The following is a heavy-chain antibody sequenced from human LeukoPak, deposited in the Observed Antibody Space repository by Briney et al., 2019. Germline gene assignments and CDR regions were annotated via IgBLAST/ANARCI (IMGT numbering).Heavy chain of an antibody. J-gene: IGHJ4*02. D-gene: IGHD3-22*01. CDR1: GFTIRIYG. CDR3: ARGGCRYYYDSSGYCPLDY. Sequence: GGSLRLSCAVSGFTIRIYGMHWVRQAAGKGLEWVAMTSHDGGAKYYGDSVKGRFTISRDNSKNTLYLQMNSLRAEDTAVYYCARGGCRYYYDSSGYCPLDYWGQGTLVTVSS. V-gene: IGHV3-30*03. CDR2: TSHDGGAK.